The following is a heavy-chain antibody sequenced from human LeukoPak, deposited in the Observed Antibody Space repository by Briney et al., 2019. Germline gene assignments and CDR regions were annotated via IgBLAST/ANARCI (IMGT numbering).Heavy chain of an antibody. D-gene: IGHD3-10*01. CDR2: INPNSGGT. V-gene: IGHV1-2*04. CDR3: ARVPCYGSGSLLPYYGMDV. J-gene: IGHJ6*02. Sequence: ASVKVSCKASGYTFTGYYMHWVRQAPGQGLEWMGWINPNSGGTNYAQKFQGWVTMTRDTSISTAYMELSRLRSDDTAVYYCARVPCYGSGSLLPYYGMDVWGQGTTVTVSS. CDR1: GYTFTGYY.